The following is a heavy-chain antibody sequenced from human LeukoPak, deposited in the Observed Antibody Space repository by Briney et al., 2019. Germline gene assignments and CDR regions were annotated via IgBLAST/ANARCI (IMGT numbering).Heavy chain of an antibody. J-gene: IGHJ4*02. CDR1: GFPFSSYW. Sequence: GGSLRLSCVASGFPFSSYWMTWVRQAPGKGLEWVANIKQDGSKKSYVDSVKGRFTISRDNAKNSLYLQMNSLSAEDTAIYYCTRVGYIDEGIDYWGQGTLVTVSS. V-gene: IGHV3-7*04. CDR3: TRVGYIDEGIDY. CDR2: IKQDGSKK. D-gene: IGHD5-24*01.